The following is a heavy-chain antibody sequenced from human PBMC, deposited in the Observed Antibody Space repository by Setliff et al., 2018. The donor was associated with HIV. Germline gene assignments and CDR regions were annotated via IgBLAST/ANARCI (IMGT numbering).Heavy chain of an antibody. CDR3: ARATESSYDLLTAFWFFDS. D-gene: IGHD3-9*01. V-gene: IGHV1-69-2*01. CDR2: VDPEDGEK. Sequence: ASVKVSCKASGYTFTDYYIHWVQQAPGKGLEWMGRVDPEDGEKMYAEKFQGRVTMSVDTSKNQLSLKVASVTAADTALYFCARATESSYDLLTAFWFFDSWGQGTPVTVSS. J-gene: IGHJ4*02. CDR1: GYTFTDYY.